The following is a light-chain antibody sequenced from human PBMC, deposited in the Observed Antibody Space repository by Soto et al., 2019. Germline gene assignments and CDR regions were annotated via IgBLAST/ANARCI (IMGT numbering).Light chain of an antibody. J-gene: IGLJ3*02. CDR3: CSYAGSSTWV. V-gene: IGLV2-23*02. CDR1: SIDVGSYNL. Sequence: QSALNPTASVSGSPGQSITISCTGTSIDVGSYNLVSWYQQHPGKAPKLMIYEVIKRPSGVSNRFSGSKSGNTASLTISGLQAEYEADYYCCSYAGSSTWVFGGETQLTVL. CDR2: EVI.